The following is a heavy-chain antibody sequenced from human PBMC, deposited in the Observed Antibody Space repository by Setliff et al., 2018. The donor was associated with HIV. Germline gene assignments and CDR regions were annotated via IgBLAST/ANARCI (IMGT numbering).Heavy chain of an antibody. J-gene: IGHJ4*02. V-gene: IGHV4-38-2*01. Sequence: PSETLSLTCAVSGFSISSGFFWGWVRQPPGKGLEWIGSIYQSGTTYYNPALKSRVTISVDTSKNQFSLRLTSVTAADTAVYYCASFFVTTVTNQDYWGQGTPVTVSS. D-gene: IGHD4-17*01. CDR1: GFSISSGFF. CDR3: ASFFVTTVTNQDY. CDR2: IYQSGTT.